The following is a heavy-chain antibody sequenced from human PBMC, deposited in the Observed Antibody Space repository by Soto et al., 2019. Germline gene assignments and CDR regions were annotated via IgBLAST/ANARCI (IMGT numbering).Heavy chain of an antibody. CDR3: ARTLRSPGYQGFDP. CDR1: GGSISTYY. V-gene: IGHV4-59*01. D-gene: IGHD3-9*01. Sequence: QVQLQESGPGLLKPSETLSLTCNVSGGSISTYYWRWIRQSPGKRLEWIGYINNSGSTNYYPSLMSRVTLSVDTSRKQFALKLTSVTAADTAVYYCARTLRSPGYQGFDPCGQGTLVTVSS. CDR2: INNSGST. J-gene: IGHJ5*02.